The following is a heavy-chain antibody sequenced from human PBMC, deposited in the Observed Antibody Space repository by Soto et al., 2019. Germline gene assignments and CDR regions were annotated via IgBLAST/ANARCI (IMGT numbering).Heavy chain of an antibody. D-gene: IGHD6-13*01. CDR2: ISVSGGST. CDR3: AKGSGSSWFSS. Sequence: EVQLLESGGGLVQPGGSLRLSCAASGFTFSSYAMSWVRQAPGKGLEWVSAISVSGGSTYYADSVKGRFTISRDNSKNTLYLQMNSLRVEDTAVYYCAKGSGSSWFSSWGQGTLVTVSS. J-gene: IGHJ4*02. CDR1: GFTFSSYA. V-gene: IGHV3-23*01.